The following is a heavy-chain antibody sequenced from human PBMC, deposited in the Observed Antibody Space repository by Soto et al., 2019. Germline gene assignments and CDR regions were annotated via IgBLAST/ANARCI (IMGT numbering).Heavy chain of an antibody. CDR3: ARELEIAGYYCYYGMDV. D-gene: IGHD1-1*01. CDR2: IIPIFGTA. J-gene: IGHJ6*02. V-gene: IGHV1-69*06. CDR1: GGTFSSYA. Sequence: QVQLVQSGAEVKKPGSSVKVSCKASGGTFSSYAISWVRQAPGQGLEWMGGIIPIFGTANYAQKFQGRVTITADKSXXXXXMELSSLRSEDTAVYYCARELEIAGYYCYYGMDVWGQGTTVTVSS.